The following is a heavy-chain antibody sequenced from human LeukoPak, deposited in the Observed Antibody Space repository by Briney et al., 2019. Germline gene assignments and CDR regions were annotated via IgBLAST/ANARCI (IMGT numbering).Heavy chain of an antibody. CDR2: IYYSGST. Sequence: PSETLSLTCTVSGYSITSGYYWAWIRQPPGKGLEWIGYIYYSGSTNYNPSLKSRVTISVDTSKNQFSLKLSSVTAADTAVYYCARHSPLSWGFDYWGQGTLVTVSS. J-gene: IGHJ4*02. V-gene: IGHV4-59*08. D-gene: IGHD2-15*01. CDR3: ARHSPLSWGFDY. CDR1: GYSITSGYY.